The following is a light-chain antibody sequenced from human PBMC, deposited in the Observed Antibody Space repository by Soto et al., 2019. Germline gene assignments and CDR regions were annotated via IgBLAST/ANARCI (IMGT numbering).Light chain of an antibody. CDR1: QSVSSS. CDR2: DSS. Sequence: DIVMTQSPATLSVSPGERATLSCRASQSVSSSVAWYQQKPGQAPRLLIYDSSSRATGVPARFSGSESGTEFSLAISSLQSEDFATYYCLHDYNFPYTFGQGTKVDI. V-gene: IGKV3-15*01. J-gene: IGKJ2*01. CDR3: LHDYNFPYT.